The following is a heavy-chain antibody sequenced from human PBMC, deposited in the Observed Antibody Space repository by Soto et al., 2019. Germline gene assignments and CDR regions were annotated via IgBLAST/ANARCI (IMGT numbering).Heavy chain of an antibody. CDR3: GGDNGEDNSGAFGF. CDR2: IRYDGSYK. V-gene: IGHV3-33*01. J-gene: IGHJ3*01. D-gene: IGHD4-17*01. Sequence: QVQLVESGGGVVQPGRSLRLSCAASGFTFSHYGMNWVRQAPGKGLEWVAVIRYDGSYKAYADSVKGRFTISRDNFNNRVYLPGDSLRGEDTAVYYCGGDNGEDNSGAFGFWGQGTIVTVSS. CDR1: GFTFSHYG.